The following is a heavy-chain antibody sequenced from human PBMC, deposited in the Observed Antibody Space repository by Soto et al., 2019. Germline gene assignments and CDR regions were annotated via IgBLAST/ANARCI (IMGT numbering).Heavy chain of an antibody. CDR2: IYYSGST. J-gene: IGHJ4*02. V-gene: IGHV4-39*01. CDR1: GGSISSSSYY. D-gene: IGHD6-13*01. Sequence: SETLSLTCTVSGGSISSSSYYWGWIRQPPGKGLEWIGSIYYSGSTYYNPSLKSRVTISVDTSKNQFSLKLSSVTAADTAVYYCARRYSSSFDFWGQGTLVTVSS. CDR3: ARRYSSSFDF.